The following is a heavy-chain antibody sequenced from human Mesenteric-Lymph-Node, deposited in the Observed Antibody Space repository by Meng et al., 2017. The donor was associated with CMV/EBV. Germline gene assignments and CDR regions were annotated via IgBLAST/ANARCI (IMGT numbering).Heavy chain of an antibody. J-gene: IGHJ4*02. CDR2: INPSGGST. CDR1: GYTFTSYY. CDR3: ARDADYYDSSDPTFDY. V-gene: IGHV1-46*01. Sequence: ASVKVSCKASGYTFTSYYMHWVRQAPGQGLEWMGIINPSGGSTSYAQKFQGRVTMTRDTSTSTVYMELSSLRSEDTAVYFCARDADYYDSSDPTFDYWGQGTLVTVSS. D-gene: IGHD3-22*01.